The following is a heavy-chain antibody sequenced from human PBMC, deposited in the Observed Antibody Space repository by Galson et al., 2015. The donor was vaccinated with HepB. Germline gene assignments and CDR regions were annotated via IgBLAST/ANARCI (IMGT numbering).Heavy chain of an antibody. CDR1: GFTFSSYG. D-gene: IGHD1-7*01. CDR3: AKGGLRLYNWNSPDYYYGMDV. Sequence: SLRLSCAASGFTFSSYGMHWVRQAPGKGLEWVAVISYDGSNKYYADSVKGRFTISRDNSKNTLYLQMNSLRAEDTAVYYCAKGGLRLYNWNSPDYYYGMDVWGQGTTVTVSS. CDR2: ISYDGSNK. V-gene: IGHV3-30*18. J-gene: IGHJ6*02.